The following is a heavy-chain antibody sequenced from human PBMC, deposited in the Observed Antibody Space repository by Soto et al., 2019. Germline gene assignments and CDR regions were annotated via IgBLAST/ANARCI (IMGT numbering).Heavy chain of an antibody. CDR2: VRPYNGDT. CDR3: VRSCVAGFWTPSYYSDN. V-gene: IGHV1-18*04. Sequence: GAAVKVSCKTSGYVFTSFGISWVRQAPGQGLEWMGWVRPYNGDTKYAEKFQGRVTMTSDTSTTPAYMDLSCLRRNHTAVYFCVRSCVAGFWTPSYYSDNRGQGTRVTVYS. D-gene: IGHD3-10*01. J-gene: IGHJ4*02. CDR1: GYVFTSFG.